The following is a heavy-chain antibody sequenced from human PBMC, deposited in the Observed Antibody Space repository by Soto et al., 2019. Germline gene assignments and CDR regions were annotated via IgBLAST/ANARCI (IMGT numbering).Heavy chain of an antibody. CDR2: ISAYNGNT. Sequence: QVQLVQSGAEVKKPGASVKVSCKAFGYTFSSYGISWVRQAPGQGLEWMGWISAYNGNTKYAQKLQDRVTKTTDKSTSTAYMELRSVRSDDTAVYYCEREPNYFDYWGQGTLVTVSS. J-gene: IGHJ4*02. CDR3: EREPNYFDY. CDR1: GYTFSSYG. V-gene: IGHV1-18*01.